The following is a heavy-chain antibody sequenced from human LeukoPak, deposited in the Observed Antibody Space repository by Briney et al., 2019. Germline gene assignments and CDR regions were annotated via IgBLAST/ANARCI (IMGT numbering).Heavy chain of an antibody. CDR2: ISYDGSNK. V-gene: IGHV3-30-3*01. CDR1: GFTFSSYA. CDR3: AKAGFGGPFDY. D-gene: IGHD3-10*01. Sequence: GGSLRLSCAASGFTFSSYAMHWVRQAPGKGLEWVAVISYDGSNKYYADSGKGRFTISRDNSKNTLYLQMNSLRAEDTAVYYCAKAGFGGPFDYWGQGTLVTVSS. J-gene: IGHJ4*02.